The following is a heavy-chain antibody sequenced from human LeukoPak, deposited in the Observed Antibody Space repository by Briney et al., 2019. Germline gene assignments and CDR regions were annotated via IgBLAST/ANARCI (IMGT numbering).Heavy chain of an antibody. D-gene: IGHD3-22*01. CDR1: GFIFDDYG. J-gene: IGHJ4*02. CDR3: ASWYYDSSGYYYFDY. CDR2: ITWNGGYT. V-gene: IGHV3-20*04. Sequence: GGSLRLSCAASGFIFDDYGMTWVRQAPGKGLEWVSGITWNGGYTGYADSVKGRFTISRDNAKNSLYLQMNSLRAEDTAVYYCASWYYDSSGYYYFDYWGQGTLVTVSS.